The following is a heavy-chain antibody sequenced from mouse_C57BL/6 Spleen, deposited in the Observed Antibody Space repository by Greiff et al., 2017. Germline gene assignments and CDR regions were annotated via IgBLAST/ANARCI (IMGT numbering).Heavy chain of an antibody. CDR1: GYTFPSNT. J-gene: IGHJ1*03. Sequence: QVQLTQSGAELARPGASVKMSCKASGYTFPSNTMHWVKPRPGQGLAWIGYIIPSSGYTKYNQKFKDKATLTADKSSSTAYLLRSILTSEYSAVYYCARKDGTTPYWYCDVWGTGTTVTVSA. D-gene: IGHD1-1*01. V-gene: IGHV1-4*01. CDR2: IIPSSGYT. CDR3: ARKDGTTPYWYCDV.